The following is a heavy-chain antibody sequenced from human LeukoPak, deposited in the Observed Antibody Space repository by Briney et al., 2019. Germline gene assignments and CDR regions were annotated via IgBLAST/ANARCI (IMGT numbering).Heavy chain of an antibody. J-gene: IGHJ4*02. CDR2: ISYDGSNK. Sequence: GGSLRLSCAASGFTFSSYAMHWVRQAPGKGLEWVAVISYDGSNKYYADSVKGRSTISRDNSKNTLYLQMNSLRAEDTAVYYCAREVCDILTGYHGYFDYWGQGTLVTVSS. CDR1: GFTFSSYA. D-gene: IGHD3-9*01. V-gene: IGHV3-30*04. CDR3: AREVCDILTGYHGYFDY.